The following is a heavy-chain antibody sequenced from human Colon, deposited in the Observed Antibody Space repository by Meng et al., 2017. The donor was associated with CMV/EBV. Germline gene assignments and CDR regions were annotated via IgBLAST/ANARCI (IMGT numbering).Heavy chain of an antibody. D-gene: IGHD4-17*01. CDR3: ATDPSTVTTNY. J-gene: IGHJ4*02. CDR1: GFTFSSYS. CDR2: VYSDGTT. V-gene: IGHV3-66*01. Sequence: GGSLRLSCAASGFTFSSYSMNWVRQAPGKGLEWVSVVYSDGTTHYADSVKGRVTISRDNSKNTLYLEMGSLRPEDMGVYYCATDPSTVTTNYWGQGTLVTVSS.